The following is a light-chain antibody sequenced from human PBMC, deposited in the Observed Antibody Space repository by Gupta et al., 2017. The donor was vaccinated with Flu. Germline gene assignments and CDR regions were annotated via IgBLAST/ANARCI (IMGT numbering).Light chain of an antibody. J-gene: IGKJ4*01. CDR3: QQYNDWPPLT. V-gene: IGKV3-15*01. Sequence: EVVMTQSPATLSVSPGERATLSCRASQFISTNLAWYQQKPGQPPRLLVHGASIRAADFPARFSGSGSGTEFTLTISSLQSEDSAVYYCQQYNDWPPLTFVGGTKVEIK. CDR2: GAS. CDR1: QFISTN.